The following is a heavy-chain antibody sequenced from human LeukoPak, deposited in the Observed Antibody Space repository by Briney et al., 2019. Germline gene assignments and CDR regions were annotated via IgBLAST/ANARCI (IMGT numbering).Heavy chain of an antibody. CDR3: ARQNLYSSSSYYFDY. V-gene: IGHV4-4*07. D-gene: IGHD6-13*01. CDR1: DGSISSYY. Sequence: SETLSLTCTVSDGSISSYYWSWIRQPAGKGLEWIGRIYTSGSTYYNPSLKSRVTISVDTSKNQFSLKLSSVTAADTAVYYCARQNLYSSSSYYFDYWGQGTLVTVSS. J-gene: IGHJ4*02. CDR2: IYTSGST.